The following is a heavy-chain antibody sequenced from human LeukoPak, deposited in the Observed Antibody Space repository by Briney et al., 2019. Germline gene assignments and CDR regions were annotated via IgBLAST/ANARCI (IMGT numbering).Heavy chain of an antibody. Sequence: GSLRLSCAASGFTFDDYAMHWVRQAPGKGLEWVSLISGNGGSTYYADSVKGRFTISRDNRKNSMYLQMNSLRTEDTALYYCARVWAWGSGNYFDNWGQGTLVTVSS. CDR1: GFTFDDYA. D-gene: IGHD7-27*01. CDR3: ARVWAWGSGNYFDN. CDR2: ISGNGGST. V-gene: IGHV3-43*02. J-gene: IGHJ4*02.